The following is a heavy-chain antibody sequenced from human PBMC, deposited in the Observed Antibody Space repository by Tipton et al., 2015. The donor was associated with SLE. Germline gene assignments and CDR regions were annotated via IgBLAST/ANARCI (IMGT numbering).Heavy chain of an antibody. CDR1: GFTFGKYG. Sequence: SLRLSCTAPGFTFGKYGMSWVRQAPGKGLEWVSVIYSDGGTSYLDSVKGRFTISRENSKNTLFLQMNSLRTEDTAIYYCAKDLGPPSWAFDQWGQGTLVTVSS. J-gene: IGHJ4*02. V-gene: IGHV3-23*03. D-gene: IGHD7-27*01. CDR3: AKDLGPPSWAFDQ. CDR2: IYSDGGT.